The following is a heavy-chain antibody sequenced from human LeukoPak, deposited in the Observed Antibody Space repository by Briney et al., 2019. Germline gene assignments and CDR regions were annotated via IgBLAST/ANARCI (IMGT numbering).Heavy chain of an antibody. CDR1: GFTFSSEW. Sequence: GGSLRLSCAASGFTFSSEWMHWVRHAPGRGLVWISHINSDGGSTHYGDSVKGRFTVSRDNAKNTLYLQMNSLRAEDTAVYYCARDLTGEHSSGYSYYFDYWGQGTLVTVSS. CDR3: ARDLTGEHSSGYSYYFDY. J-gene: IGHJ4*02. CDR2: INSDGGST. D-gene: IGHD3-22*01. V-gene: IGHV3-74*01.